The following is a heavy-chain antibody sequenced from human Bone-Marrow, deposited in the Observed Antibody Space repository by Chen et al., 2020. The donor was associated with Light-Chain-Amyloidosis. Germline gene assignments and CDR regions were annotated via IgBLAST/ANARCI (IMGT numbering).Heavy chain of an antibody. CDR3: AKQYLVGG. CDR2: ISETGANT. CDR1: GFTFSHYA. J-gene: IGHJ4*02. D-gene: IGHD6-13*01. V-gene: IGHV3-23*01. Sequence: EVRLLESGGGLVQPGGSLRLSCAVSGFTFSHYAMNWDRQAPGKGLQWISSISETGANTDYEDSVKGRFTISRDNSNNMLYLQLTSLRAEDTAVYYCAKQYLVGGWGQGTLVTVSS.